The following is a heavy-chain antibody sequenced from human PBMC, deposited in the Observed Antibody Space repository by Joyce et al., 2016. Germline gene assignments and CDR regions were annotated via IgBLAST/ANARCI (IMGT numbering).Heavy chain of an antibody. CDR1: GGPFRGFF. Sequence: QVQLQQWGAGLLKPSETLSLTCAVSGGPFRGFFWTWVRQAPGKGLEWIGDINNSGVTNYNPYIKSRVTFSVDTSKNQFSLKLTSLSAADTAVYYCARSQWLAPLMYWGQGTPVTVSS. J-gene: IGHJ4*02. CDR2: INNSGVT. CDR3: ARSQWLAPLMY. D-gene: IGHD6-19*01. V-gene: IGHV4-34*01.